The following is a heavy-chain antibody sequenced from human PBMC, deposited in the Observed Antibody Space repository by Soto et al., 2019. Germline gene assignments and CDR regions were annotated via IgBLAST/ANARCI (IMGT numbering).Heavy chain of an antibody. CDR2: ISYDGSNK. D-gene: IGHD1-26*01. V-gene: IGHV3-30-3*01. J-gene: IGHJ3*02. CDR1: GFTFSSYA. CDR3: ARDGVWGLDGAFDI. Sequence: GGSLRLSCAASGFTFSSYAMHWVRQAPGKGLECVAVISYDGSNKYYADSVKGRFTISRDNSKNTLYLQMNSLRAEDTAVYYCARDGVWGLDGAFDIWGQGTMVTVSS.